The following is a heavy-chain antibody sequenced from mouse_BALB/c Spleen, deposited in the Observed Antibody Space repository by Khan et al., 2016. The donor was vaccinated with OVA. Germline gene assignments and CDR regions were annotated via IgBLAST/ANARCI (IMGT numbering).Heavy chain of an antibody. CDR2: ISYSGNT. CDR3: ARVYGGYFDY. Sequence: VQLKQSGPGLVKPSQSLSLTCTVTGYSITSDYVWNWIRQFPGNKLEWMGYISYSGNTNYNPSFKSRISITRDTSKNPFFLQLNSVTTEDTSTAYCARVYGGYFDYWGQGTTLTVSS. V-gene: IGHV3-2*02. CDR1: GYSITSDYV. J-gene: IGHJ2*01. D-gene: IGHD1-1*01.